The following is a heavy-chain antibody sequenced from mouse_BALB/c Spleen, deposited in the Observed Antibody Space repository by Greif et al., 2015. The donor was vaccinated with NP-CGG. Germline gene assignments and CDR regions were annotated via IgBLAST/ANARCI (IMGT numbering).Heavy chain of an antibody. J-gene: IGHJ4*01. CDR2: IYPGSGNT. CDR3: ARRTGTEAMDY. Sequence: VQLQQSGPELMKPGASVKISCKASGYTFTDYYINWVKQKPGQGLEWIGWIYPGSGNTKYNEKFKDKATLTVDTSSSTAYMQLSSLTSEDTAVYFCARRTGTEAMDYWGQGTSVTVSS. D-gene: IGHD4-1*01. CDR1: GYTFTDYY. V-gene: IGHV1-84*02.